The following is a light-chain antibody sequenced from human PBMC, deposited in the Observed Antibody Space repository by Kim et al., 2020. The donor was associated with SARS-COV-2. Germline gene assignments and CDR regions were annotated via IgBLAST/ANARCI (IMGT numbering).Light chain of an antibody. CDR1: QSVSSNY. Sequence: LSPGERATVSCRASQSVSSNYLAWYQQKLGQAPRLLIYDASSRATGIPDRFSGSGSGTDFTLTISRLEPEDFAMYYCQQYGSPITFGQGTRLEIK. CDR3: QQYGSPIT. V-gene: IGKV3-20*01. CDR2: DAS. J-gene: IGKJ5*01.